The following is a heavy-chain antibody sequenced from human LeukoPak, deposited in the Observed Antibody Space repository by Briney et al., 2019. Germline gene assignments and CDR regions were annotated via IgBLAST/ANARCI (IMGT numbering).Heavy chain of an antibody. D-gene: IGHD4-23*01. J-gene: IGHJ3*02. Sequence: SVKVSGKASGGTFSSYAISWVRQAPGQGLEWMGRIIPIFGTANYAQKFQGRVTITTDESTSTAYMELSSLRSEDTAVYYCARDRDYGGNSGAFDIWGQGTMVTVSS. CDR3: ARDRDYGGNSGAFDI. V-gene: IGHV1-69*05. CDR2: IIPIFGTA. CDR1: GGTFSSYA.